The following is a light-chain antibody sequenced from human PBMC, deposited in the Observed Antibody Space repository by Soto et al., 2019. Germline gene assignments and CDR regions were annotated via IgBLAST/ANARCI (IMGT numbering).Light chain of an antibody. CDR1: SSNIGAPYD. J-gene: IGLJ1*01. CDR3: QSYDNQLRGFV. V-gene: IGLV1-40*01. CDR2: GND. Sequence: QSVLTQPPSVSGAPGQRVTISCTGSSSNIGAPYDVQWYQQLPGTAPKLLIYGNDKRPFGVPGRFSASRSGTSASLAITGLQAEDEADFYCQSYDNQLRGFVFGNGTKVTV.